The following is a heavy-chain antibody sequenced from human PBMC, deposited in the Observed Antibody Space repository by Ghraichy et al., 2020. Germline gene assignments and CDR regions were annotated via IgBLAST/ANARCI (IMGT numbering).Heavy chain of an antibody. CDR2: INTDGSTT. CDR3: ARDIEYWSGYYHGMDV. J-gene: IGHJ6*02. Sequence: GGSLRLSCAASGLTFSGYWMHWVRQAPGKGLVWVSRINTDGSTTTYADSVKGRFTISRDNAKNTLYLQMNSLTAEDTAVYYCARDIEYWSGYYHGMDVWGQGTTVTVSS. D-gene: IGHD3-3*01. V-gene: IGHV3-74*01. CDR1: GLTFSGYW.